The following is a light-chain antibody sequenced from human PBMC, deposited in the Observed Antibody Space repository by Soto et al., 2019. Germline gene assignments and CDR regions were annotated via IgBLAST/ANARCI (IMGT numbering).Light chain of an antibody. CDR3: QHYNSSPLT. CDR1: QSISSW. CDR2: KAS. V-gene: IGKV1-5*03. J-gene: IGKJ1*01. Sequence: DIQMTQSPSTLSASVGDRVTITCRASQSISSWLAWYQQKPGKAPKLLIYKASSLESGVPSRFSGSGSGTEFTLTISSLQPDDFATYYCQHYNSSPLTFGQGTKVEIK.